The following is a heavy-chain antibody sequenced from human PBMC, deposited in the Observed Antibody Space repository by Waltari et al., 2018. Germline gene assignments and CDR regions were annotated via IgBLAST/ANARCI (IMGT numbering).Heavy chain of an antibody. D-gene: IGHD3-3*01. Sequence: QITLKESGPSLVKPTLTLTLTCTFSGFSLSASGVAVGWIRQPPGKALEWLALIYWNDDEFYSPSLRSRLTITKDTSKNQVYLTMTTMDPVDTATYYCAHRLRYYDFLSPYHPFDYWGQGTLVTVSS. CDR2: IYWNDDE. J-gene: IGHJ4*01. CDR3: AHRLRYYDFLSPYHPFDY. V-gene: IGHV2-5*01. CDR1: GFSLSASGVA.